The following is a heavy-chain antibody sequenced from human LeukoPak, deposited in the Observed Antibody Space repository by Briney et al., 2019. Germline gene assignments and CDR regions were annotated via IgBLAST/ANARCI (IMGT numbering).Heavy chain of an antibody. CDR2: ISGSGGST. J-gene: IGHJ4*02. CDR1: GFTLNTYP. D-gene: IGHD2-21*02. V-gene: IGHV3-23*01. Sequence: GGSLRLSCAVSGFTLNTYPMSWVRQAPGKGLEWVSTISGSGGSTYYADSVKGRFTISRDNSKNTLYLQMNSLRAEAPAVYYCEQVGELAYCGGSCYRGFDFWGQGTLVTVSS. CDR3: EQVGELAYCGGSCYRGFDF.